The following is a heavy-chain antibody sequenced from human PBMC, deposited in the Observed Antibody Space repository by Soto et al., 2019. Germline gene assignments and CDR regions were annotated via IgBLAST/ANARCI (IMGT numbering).Heavy chain of an antibody. CDR2: ISSSSSYI. CDR3: ARDKHSPLRSNFDY. J-gene: IGHJ4*02. V-gene: IGHV3-21*01. Sequence: EVQLVESGGGLVKPGGSLRLSCAASGFTFSSYSMNWVRQAPGKGLEWVSSISSSSSYIYYADSVKGRLTISRDNAKNSLYMQMNSLRAEDTAVYYCARDKHSPLRSNFDYWGQGTLVTVSS. CDR1: GFTFSSYS. D-gene: IGHD3-16*01.